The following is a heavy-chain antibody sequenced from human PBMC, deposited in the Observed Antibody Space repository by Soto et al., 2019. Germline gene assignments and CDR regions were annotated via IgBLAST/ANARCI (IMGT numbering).Heavy chain of an antibody. V-gene: IGHV4-61*01. J-gene: IGHJ4*02. Sequence: PSETLSLTCTVSGGSFKSGSYSWSWIRQPPGKGLEWIGYVYHTGRTSYNPSLKSRVSISMDTSKNQFSLNLDSVTAADTALYYCAAEYSERYFNVLDFWGQGTLVTVSS. CDR3: AAEYSERYFNVLDF. CDR2: VYHTGRT. D-gene: IGHD1-26*01. CDR1: GGSFKSGSYS.